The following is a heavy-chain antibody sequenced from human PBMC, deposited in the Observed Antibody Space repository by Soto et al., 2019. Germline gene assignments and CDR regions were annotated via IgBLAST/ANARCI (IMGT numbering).Heavy chain of an antibody. D-gene: IGHD2-2*01. Sequence: GSLRLSCAASGFTFSDYYMSWIRQAPGKGLEWVSYISSSGSTIYYADSVKGRFTISRDNAKNSLYLQMNSLRAEDTAVYYYARDLVPAAMPDYYYYGMDVWGQGTTVTVSS. J-gene: IGHJ6*02. CDR2: ISSSGSTI. CDR3: ARDLVPAAMPDYYYYGMDV. V-gene: IGHV3-11*01. CDR1: GFTFSDYY.